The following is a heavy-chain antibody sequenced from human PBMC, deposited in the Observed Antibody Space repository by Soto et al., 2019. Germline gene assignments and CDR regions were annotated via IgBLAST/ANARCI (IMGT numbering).Heavy chain of an antibody. D-gene: IGHD2-2*01. CDR1: GGTFSSYA. J-gene: IGHJ5*02. V-gene: IGHV1-69*13. CDR2: IIPIFGTA. CDR3: ASSSHAYCSSTSCSLARFDP. Sequence: GASLKVSCKASGGTFSSYAISWVRQAPGQGLEWMGGIIPIFGTANYAQKFQGRVTITADESTSTAYMELSSLRSEDTAVYYCASSSHAYCSSTSCSLARFDPWGQGTLVTVSS.